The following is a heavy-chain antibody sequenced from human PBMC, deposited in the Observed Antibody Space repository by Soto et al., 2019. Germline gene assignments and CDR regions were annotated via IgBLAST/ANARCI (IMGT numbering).Heavy chain of an antibody. CDR3: PSRGSYRYTRHFDI. V-gene: IGHV4-39*01. J-gene: IGHJ3*02. Sequence: KPSETLSLTCTVSGCSISSSSYYWGWIRQPPGKGLEWIGSIYYSGSTYYNPSLKSRVTISVDTSKNQFSLKLSSVTAADTAVYYCPSRGSYRYTRHFDIWGQGTMVPVSS. CDR2: IYYSGST. CDR1: GCSISSSSYY. D-gene: IGHD3-16*02.